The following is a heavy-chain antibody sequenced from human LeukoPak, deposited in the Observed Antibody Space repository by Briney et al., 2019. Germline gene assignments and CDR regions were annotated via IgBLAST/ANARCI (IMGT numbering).Heavy chain of an antibody. J-gene: IGHJ4*02. V-gene: IGHV1-2*02. D-gene: IGHD3-3*01. CDR2: INPNSGGT. CDR1: GYTFTGYY. CDR3: ARDFITIFGVDSFDY. Sequence: ASVKVSCKASGYTFTGYYMHWVRQAPGQGLEWMGWINPNSGGTNYAQKFQGRVTMTRDTSISTAYMELSRLRSDDTAVYYCARDFITIFGVDSFDYWGQGTLVTVSS.